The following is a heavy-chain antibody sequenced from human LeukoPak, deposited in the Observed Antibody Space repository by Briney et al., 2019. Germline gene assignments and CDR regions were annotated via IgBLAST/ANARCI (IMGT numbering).Heavy chain of an antibody. CDR1: GESFSGYY. CDR2: INQSGRT. CDR3: ARGRDSGSGSLTLDY. V-gene: IGHV4-34*01. Sequence: SETLSLTCAVYGESFSGYYWSWIRQPPGKGLEWIGGINQSGRTNYKPSLKSRVTISADTSKNQFSLKLSSVTAADTAVYYYARGRDSGSGSLTLDYWGQGTLVTVSS. D-gene: IGHD3-10*01. J-gene: IGHJ4*02.